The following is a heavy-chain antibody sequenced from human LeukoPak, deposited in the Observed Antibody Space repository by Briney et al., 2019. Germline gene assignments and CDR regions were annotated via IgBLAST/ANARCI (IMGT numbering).Heavy chain of an antibody. V-gene: IGHV3-74*01. Sequence: GGSLRLSCAASGFTFSNSWMHWVRQGTGKGLVWVSRINSDGSSTNYADSVKGRFTISRDNAKNTLYLQMNSLRAEDTALYYCYAQAVWGKGTTVTVSS. CDR1: GFTFSNSW. J-gene: IGHJ6*04. CDR2: INSDGSST. CDR3: YAQAV.